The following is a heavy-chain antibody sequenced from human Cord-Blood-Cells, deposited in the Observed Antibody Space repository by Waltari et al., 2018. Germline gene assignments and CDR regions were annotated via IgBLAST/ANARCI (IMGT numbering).Heavy chain of an antibody. D-gene: IGHD3-10*01. Sequence: QLQLQESGPGLVQPSETLSLTCTVSGGSISSSGSYWGWIRQPPGKGLEWIGSIYYSGSTYYNPSLKSRVTISVDTSKNQFSLKLSSVTAADTAVYYCARYGSGSSYYYYYGMDVWGQGTTVTVSS. V-gene: IGHV4-39*01. CDR1: GGSISSSGSY. CDR2: IYYSGST. CDR3: ARYGSGSSYYYYYGMDV. J-gene: IGHJ6*02.